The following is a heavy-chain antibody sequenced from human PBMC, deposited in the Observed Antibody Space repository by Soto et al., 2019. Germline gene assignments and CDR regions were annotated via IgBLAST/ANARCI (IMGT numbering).Heavy chain of an antibody. Sequence: ETLSLTCTVSGGSISSGGYYWSWIRQHPGKGLEWIGYIYYSGSTNYNPSLTSRVTISVDTSKNQFSLKLSSVTAADTAVYYCARHRYSYGVYYFDYWGQGTLVTSPQ. J-gene: IGHJ4*02. CDR1: GGSISSGGYY. D-gene: IGHD5-18*01. CDR3: ARHRYSYGVYYFDY. CDR2: IYYSGST. V-gene: IGHV4-61*08.